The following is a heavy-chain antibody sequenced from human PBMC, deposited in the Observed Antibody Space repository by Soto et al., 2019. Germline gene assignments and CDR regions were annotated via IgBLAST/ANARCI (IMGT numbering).Heavy chain of an antibody. V-gene: IGHV1-18*01. D-gene: IGHD2-2*01. J-gene: IGHJ4*02. CDR3: ARDLKNIVVVPAAGAIGDFDY. CDR2: ISAYNGNT. Sequence: QVPLVQSGAEVKKPGASVKVSCKASGYTFTSYGISWVRQAPGQGLEWMGWISAYNGNTNYAQKLQGRVTMTTDTSTSTAYMELRSLRSDDTAVYYCARDLKNIVVVPAAGAIGDFDYWGQGTLVTVSS. CDR1: GYTFTSYG.